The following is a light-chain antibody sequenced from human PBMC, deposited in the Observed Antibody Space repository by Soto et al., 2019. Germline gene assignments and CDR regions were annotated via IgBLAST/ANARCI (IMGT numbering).Light chain of an antibody. CDR2: AAS. V-gene: IGKV3-20*01. CDR1: QSVRSTH. Sequence: EIVLTQSPGTLSLSPGERATLSCRASQSVRSTHLAWYQQTPGQAPRFLIFAASVRATGIPDRFGGSGSGTDFTLTISRLEPEDFAVYYCQHYGSSPWTFGQGTKVDIK. J-gene: IGKJ1*01. CDR3: QHYGSSPWT.